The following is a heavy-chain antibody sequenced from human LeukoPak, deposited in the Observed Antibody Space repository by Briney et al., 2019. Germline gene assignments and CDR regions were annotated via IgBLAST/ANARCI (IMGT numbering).Heavy chain of an antibody. Sequence: PGGSLRLSCAASGFTFDDYTMHWVRQGPGKGLEWVSLITWDGKNKDYADSVKGRFTISRDNSKNSLHLQMNSLRTEDTALYYCAKDGGYGDPENYFDYWGQGTLVTVSS. CDR2: ITWDGKNK. D-gene: IGHD4-17*01. V-gene: IGHV3-43*01. CDR3: AKDGGYGDPENYFDY. J-gene: IGHJ4*02. CDR1: GFTFDDYT.